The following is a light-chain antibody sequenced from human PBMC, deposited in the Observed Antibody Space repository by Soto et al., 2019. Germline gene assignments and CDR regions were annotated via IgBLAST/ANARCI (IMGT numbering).Light chain of an antibody. CDR2: GAS. J-gene: IGKJ2*01. CDR1: QSVSSK. CDR3: QQYHDWPPLT. V-gene: IGKV3-15*01. Sequence: EIVMTQSPATLSVSPGERATLSCRASQSVSSKLAWYQQKSGQAPRLLIHGASTRATGIPARFSGSGSGTEFTLPISSLQSEDFAVYYGQQYHDWPPLTFGQGTKLEIK.